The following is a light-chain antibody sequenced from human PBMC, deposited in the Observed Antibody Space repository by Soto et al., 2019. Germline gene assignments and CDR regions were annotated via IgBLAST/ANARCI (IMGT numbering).Light chain of an antibody. CDR2: WAS. J-gene: IGKJ3*01. V-gene: IGKV4-1*01. Sequence: IVMNQSPDSLAVSLGERATINCKSSQIILYISNNKTYLAWYQQKPGQPPKLLIYWASTRESGVPERFSGGGSGTDFTLTISSLQAEDGAVYYCQQYYSTPGTFGPGTKVDSK. CDR3: QQYYSTPGT. CDR1: QIILYISNNKTY.